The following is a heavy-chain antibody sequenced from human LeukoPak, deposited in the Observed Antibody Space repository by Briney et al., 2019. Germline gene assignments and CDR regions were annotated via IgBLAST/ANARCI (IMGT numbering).Heavy chain of an antibody. CDR2: ISGSGGST. J-gene: IGHJ4*02. V-gene: IGHV3-23*01. CDR1: GSSFSIYA. CDR3: AKLLYSSIN. Sequence: GGSLRLSCADSGSSFSIYAMSWVRQAPGKGLEWVSAISGSGGSTYYAASVKGRFTISRDNSKNTLYLQMNSLRAEDTAVYYCAKLLYSSINWGQGTLVTVSS. D-gene: IGHD6-13*01.